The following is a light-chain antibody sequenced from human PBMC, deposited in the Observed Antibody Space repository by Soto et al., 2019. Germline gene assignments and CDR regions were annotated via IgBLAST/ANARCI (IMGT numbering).Light chain of an antibody. Sequence: DVVMTQTPLSLSVAPGQPASISCKSSQSLLHITGETFLFWYLQKPGQSPQLLIYEVSTRVSGVPDRFSGSGSGTAFTLEISRVETDDVGIYYCMQSTQLPAPFGQGTRLAIE. V-gene: IGKV2D-29*02. CDR1: QSLLHITGETF. J-gene: IGKJ5*01. CDR2: EVS. CDR3: MQSTQLPAP.